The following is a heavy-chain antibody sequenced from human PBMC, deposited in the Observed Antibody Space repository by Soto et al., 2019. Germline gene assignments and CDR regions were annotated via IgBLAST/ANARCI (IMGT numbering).Heavy chain of an antibody. CDR2: ISSSGTGI. Sequence: GGSLRLSCAASGFTFSDYYMTWIRQAPGKGLEWVSYISSSGTGIYYADSMKGRFTISRDDAKKSLYLQMSSLRAEDTAVYYCARAYSDAFDIWGQGTMVTVSS. D-gene: IGHD2-15*01. CDR3: ARAYSDAFDI. V-gene: IGHV3-11*01. J-gene: IGHJ3*02. CDR1: GFTFSDYY.